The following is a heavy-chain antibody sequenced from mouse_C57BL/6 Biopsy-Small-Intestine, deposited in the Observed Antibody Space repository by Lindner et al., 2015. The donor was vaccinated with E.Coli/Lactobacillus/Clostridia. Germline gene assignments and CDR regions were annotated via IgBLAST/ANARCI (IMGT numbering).Heavy chain of an antibody. J-gene: IGHJ3*01. D-gene: IGHD2-4*01. CDR2: IGSGGYT. CDR1: GFTFSDYG. CDR3: AKGDYDVRFAN. Sequence: VQLQESGGDLVKPGGSLKLSCAASGFTFSDYGMSWVRQTPDKRLEWVATIGSGGYTYYPDTVKGRFTISRDNAKNTLYLQMSSLKSEDTAMYHCAKGDYDVRFANWGHGTLVTVSA. V-gene: IGHV5-6*01.